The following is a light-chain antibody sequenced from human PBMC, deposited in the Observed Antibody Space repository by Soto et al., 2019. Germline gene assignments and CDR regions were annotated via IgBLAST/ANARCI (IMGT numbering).Light chain of an antibody. CDR3: QQYNSYRRT. CDR1: QSISSW. CDR2: KAS. J-gene: IGKJ1*01. Sequence: DIQMTQSPSTLSASVGDRVTITCRASQSISSWLAWYQQKPGKAPKLLIYKASSLESGVPSRLSSSGSGTEFTLTISSLQPDDFATYYCQQYNSYRRTFGQGTKLEIK. V-gene: IGKV1-5*03.